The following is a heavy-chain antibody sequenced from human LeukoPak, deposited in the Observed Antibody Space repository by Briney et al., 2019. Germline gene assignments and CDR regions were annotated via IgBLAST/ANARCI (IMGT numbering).Heavy chain of an antibody. D-gene: IGHD3-10*01. Sequence: GGSLRLSCAASGFTFSAAWMNWVRQAPGKGLEWVSFIISSSTYIYYADSVKGRFTISRDDAKNSLYLQMSSLRADDTAVYYCARDRVVSGRFGEVASWGQGTLVTVSS. CDR2: IISSSTYI. J-gene: IGHJ5*01. V-gene: IGHV3-21*01. CDR3: ARDRVVSGRFGEVAS. CDR1: GFTFSAAW.